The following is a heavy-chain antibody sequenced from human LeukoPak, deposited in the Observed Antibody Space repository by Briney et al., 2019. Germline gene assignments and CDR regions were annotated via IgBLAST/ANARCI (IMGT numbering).Heavy chain of an antibody. V-gene: IGHV4-61*02. CDR3: ARXWFGESID. D-gene: IGHD3-10*01. CDR2: IYTSGST. J-gene: IGHJ4*01. Sequence: SETLSLTCTVSGGSISSGSYYWSWIRQPAGKGLEWIGRIYTSGSTNYNPSLKSRVTISVDTSKNQFSLKLSSVTAADTAVYYCARXWFGESID. CDR1: GGSISSGSYY.